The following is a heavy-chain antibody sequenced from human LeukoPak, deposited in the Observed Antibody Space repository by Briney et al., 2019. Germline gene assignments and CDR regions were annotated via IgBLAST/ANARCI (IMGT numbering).Heavy chain of an antibody. Sequence: GGSLRLSCAASGFTFSTSDMHWVRQVTGKGLEWVSAIGTTGDTYYPGSVKGRFTISRENAKNTLYLQMNSLRGGDTAVYYCARAIPLIRGVNYFDYWGRGTLVTVSS. CDR2: IGTTGDT. D-gene: IGHD3-10*01. CDR1: GFTFSTSD. J-gene: IGHJ4*02. V-gene: IGHV3-13*01. CDR3: ARAIPLIRGVNYFDY.